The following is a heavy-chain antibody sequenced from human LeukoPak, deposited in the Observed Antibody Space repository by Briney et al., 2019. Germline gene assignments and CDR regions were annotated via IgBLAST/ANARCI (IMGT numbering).Heavy chain of an antibody. Sequence: ASVKVSCKASGYIFTGYYRHWVRQAPGQGLEGMGWVNPNSGGTNYSQKLQDRVTMTSHTSINTAYMELSRLRSDDTALYYCARETAGDRATFDIWGQGTMVTAPS. J-gene: IGHJ3*02. CDR2: VNPNSGGT. CDR3: ARETAGDRATFDI. CDR1: GYIFTGYY. V-gene: IGHV1-2*02. D-gene: IGHD7-27*01.